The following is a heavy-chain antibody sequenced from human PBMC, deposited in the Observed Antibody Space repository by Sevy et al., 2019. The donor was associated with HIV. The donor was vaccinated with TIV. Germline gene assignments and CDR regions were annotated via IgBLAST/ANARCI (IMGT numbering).Heavy chain of an antibody. J-gene: IGHJ4*02. V-gene: IGHV3-23*01. Sequence: GSLRLSCAASGFTFNNNAMNWVRQAPGKGLEWVSVISGSGSYTYYADSVKGRFTISRDTSKNTLYLQMNSLRAEDTAVYYCAKEKEMSMYYFHSWGQGTLVTVSS. CDR1: GFTFNNNA. CDR2: ISGSGSYT. CDR3: AKEKEMSMYYFHS. D-gene: IGHD3-10*02.